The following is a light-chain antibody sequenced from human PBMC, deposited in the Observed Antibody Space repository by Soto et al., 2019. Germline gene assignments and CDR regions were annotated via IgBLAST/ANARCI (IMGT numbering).Light chain of an antibody. V-gene: IGKV1-8*01. Sequence: AIRMTQSPSSFSASTGDRVTITCRASQGISSYLAWYQQKPGKAPKLLIYAASTLQSGVPSRFSGSGSGTDFPLTISCLPAEDFATYYCQQYYSYPRTFGGGTKVEIK. J-gene: IGKJ4*01. CDR3: QQYYSYPRT. CDR1: QGISSY. CDR2: AAS.